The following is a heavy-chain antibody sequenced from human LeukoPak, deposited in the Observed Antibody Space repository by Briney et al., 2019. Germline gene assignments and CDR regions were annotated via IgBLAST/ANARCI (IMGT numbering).Heavy chain of an antibody. D-gene: IGHD3-22*01. J-gene: IGHJ4*02. CDR2: ISSSGSTM. V-gene: IGHV3-11*04. CDR1: GFIFSDYY. Sequence: GGSLRLSCAASGFIFSDYYMSWIRQAPGKGLEWVSYISSSGSTMYYTDSVKGRFTISRDNSKNTLYLQMNSLRAEDTAVYYCAKSLGAYYYDSSGCFDYWGQGTLVTVSS. CDR3: AKSLGAYYYDSSGCFDY.